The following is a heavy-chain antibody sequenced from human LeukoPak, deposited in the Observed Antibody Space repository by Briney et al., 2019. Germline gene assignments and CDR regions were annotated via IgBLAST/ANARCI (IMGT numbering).Heavy chain of an antibody. D-gene: IGHD2/OR15-2a*01. CDR1: GGSISSYY. CDR3: ARAANILGRVDY. Sequence: PSETLSLTCTVSGGSISSYYWSWIRQPPGKGLEWIGYIYHSGTTNYNPSLKSRVTISVDTSKNHFSLKLTSVTAADTAVYYCARAANILGRVDYWGQGTLVTVSS. J-gene: IGHJ4*02. V-gene: IGHV4-59*01. CDR2: IYHSGTT.